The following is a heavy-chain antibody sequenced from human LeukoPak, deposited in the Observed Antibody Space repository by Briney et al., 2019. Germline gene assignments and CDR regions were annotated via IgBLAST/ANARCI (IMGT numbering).Heavy chain of an antibody. D-gene: IGHD2-15*01. Sequence: GGSLRLSCAASGFTFSYYEMNWVRQAPGKGLEWVSYISSTYNTIYYADSVKDRFTISRDNAKNSMYLQMNTLRAEDTAVYYCARGALRNCGGGSCSAPNFYYYGMDVWGQGTAVTISS. J-gene: IGHJ6*02. CDR2: ISSTYNTI. CDR3: ARGALRNCGGGSCSAPNFYYYGMDV. V-gene: IGHV3-48*03. CDR1: GFTFSYYE.